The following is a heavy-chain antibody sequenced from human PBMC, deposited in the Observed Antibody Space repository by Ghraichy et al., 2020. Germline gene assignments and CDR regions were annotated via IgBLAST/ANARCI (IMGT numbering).Heavy chain of an antibody. J-gene: IGHJ6*03. CDR2: ISYDGSNK. CDR3: ARDALWRYYGSGRHYYYYMDV. CDR1: GFTFSSYA. Sequence: GGSLRLSCAASGFTFSSYAMHWVRQAPGKGLEWVAVISYDGSNKYYADSVKGRFTISRDNSKNTLYLQMNSLRAEDTAVYYCARDALWRYYGSGRHYYYYMDVWGKGTTVTVSS. V-gene: IGHV3-30*04. D-gene: IGHD3-10*01.